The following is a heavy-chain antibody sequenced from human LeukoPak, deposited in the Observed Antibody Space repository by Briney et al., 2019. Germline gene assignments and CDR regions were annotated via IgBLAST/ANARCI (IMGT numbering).Heavy chain of an antibody. CDR2: ISAYNGNT. V-gene: IGHV1-18*01. Sequence: ASVKVSCKASGYTLTSYGISWVRQAPGQGLEWMGWISAYNGNTNYAQKLQGRVTMTTDTSTSTAYMELRSLRSDDTAVYYCARESGSSSSNWFDPWGQGTLVTVSS. J-gene: IGHJ5*02. CDR3: ARESGSSSSNWFDP. D-gene: IGHD6-6*01. CDR1: GYTLTSYG.